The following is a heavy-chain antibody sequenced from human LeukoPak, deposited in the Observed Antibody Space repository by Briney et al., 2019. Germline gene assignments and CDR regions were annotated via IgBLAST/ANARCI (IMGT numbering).Heavy chain of an antibody. CDR3: ARALTYYYDSSLHYNWFDP. D-gene: IGHD3-22*01. CDR2: IYTSGST. J-gene: IGHJ5*02. Sequence: SETLSLTCTVSGASISSFYWTWIRQPAGKGLEWIGRIYTSGSTNYNPSLKSRVTMSVDTSNNQFSLKLSSVTAADTAVYYCARALTYYYDSSLHYNWFDPWGQGTLVTVSS. V-gene: IGHV4-4*07. CDR1: GASISSFY.